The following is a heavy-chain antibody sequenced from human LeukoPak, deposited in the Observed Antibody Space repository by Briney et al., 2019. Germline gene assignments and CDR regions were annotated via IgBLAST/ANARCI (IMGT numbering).Heavy chain of an antibody. Sequence: PSETLSLTCAVHGGSFSGYYWSWIRQPPGKGLEWIGEINHSGRANYNPSLKSRVTMSVDTSNNQFSLSLSSVTAADTAVYYCARGSLNRVITFGGVIVDDYWGQGTLVTVSS. V-gene: IGHV4-34*01. D-gene: IGHD3-16*02. CDR3: ARGSLNRVITFGGVIVDDY. J-gene: IGHJ4*02. CDR2: INHSGRA. CDR1: GGSFSGYY.